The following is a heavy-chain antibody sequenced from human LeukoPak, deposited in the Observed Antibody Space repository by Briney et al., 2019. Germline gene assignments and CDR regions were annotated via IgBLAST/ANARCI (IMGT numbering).Heavy chain of an antibody. J-gene: IGHJ4*02. CDR2: IIPILGIA. V-gene: IGHV1-69*04. CDR3: ARHGSGYFSYYFDY. CDR1: GGTFSSYA. Sequence: ASVKVSCKASGGTFSSYAISWVRQAPGQGLEWIGRIIPILGIANYAQKFQGRVTITADKSTSTAYMELSSLRSEDTAVYYCARHGSGYFSYYFDYWGQGTLVTVSS. D-gene: IGHD3-3*01.